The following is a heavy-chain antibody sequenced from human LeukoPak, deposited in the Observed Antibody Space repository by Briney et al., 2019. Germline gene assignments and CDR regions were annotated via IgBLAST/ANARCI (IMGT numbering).Heavy chain of an antibody. CDR1: GYTFTDYY. Sequence: SVKVSCKASGYTFTDYYIHWVRQAPGQGLEWMGGIIPIFGTANYAQKFQGRVTITADESTSTAYMELSSLRSEDTAVYYCAREVPPGDYDSSGYPNWFDPWGQGTLVTVSS. D-gene: IGHD3-22*01. CDR2: IIPIFGTA. CDR3: AREVPPGDYDSSGYPNWFDP. J-gene: IGHJ5*02. V-gene: IGHV1-69*13.